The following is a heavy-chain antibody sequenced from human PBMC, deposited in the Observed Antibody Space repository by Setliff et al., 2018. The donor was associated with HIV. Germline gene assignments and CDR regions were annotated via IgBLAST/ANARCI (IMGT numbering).Heavy chain of an antibody. Sequence: ASVKVSCKTSGYNFENYAINWVRLAPGQGLEWMGWINANSGSPTYAQAFTGRFFFSVDTAVATAYLQINNLKTEDTAVYFCARGLYGDYGGDLNWLDPWGHGTQVTVSS. CDR2: INANSGSP. V-gene: IGHV7-4-1*02. CDR1: GYNFENYA. CDR3: ARGLYGDYGGDLNWLDP. J-gene: IGHJ5*02. D-gene: IGHD4-17*01.